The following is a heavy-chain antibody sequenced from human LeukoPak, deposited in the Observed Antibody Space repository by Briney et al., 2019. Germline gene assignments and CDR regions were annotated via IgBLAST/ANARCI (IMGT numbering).Heavy chain of an antibody. Sequence: SETLSLTCTVSGGSISSGSHHWGWFRQSPGKGLEWIGSLYYSRTTYYNPSLNSRVTISVVTSKNQFSLQLNSVTAADTAVYYCAKTGDRGGDYWGQGTLVTVSS. CDR2: LYYSRTT. J-gene: IGHJ4*02. V-gene: IGHV4-39*01. CDR1: GGSISSGSHH. CDR3: AKTGDRGGDY. D-gene: IGHD7-27*01.